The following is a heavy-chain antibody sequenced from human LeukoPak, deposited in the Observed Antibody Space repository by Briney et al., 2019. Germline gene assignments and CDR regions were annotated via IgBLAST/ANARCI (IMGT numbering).Heavy chain of an antibody. CDR1: GFTFSSYS. CDR3: AREGSFDTSGYNDALDI. V-gene: IGHV3-48*01. CDR2: ISSSSSTI. D-gene: IGHD3-22*01. J-gene: IGHJ3*02. Sequence: GGSLRLSCAASGFTFSSYSMNWVRQAPGKGLEWVSYISSSSSTIYYADSVKGRFTISRDNAKNSLYLQMNSLRAEDTAVYYCAREGSFDTSGYNDALDIWGQGTMVTVSA.